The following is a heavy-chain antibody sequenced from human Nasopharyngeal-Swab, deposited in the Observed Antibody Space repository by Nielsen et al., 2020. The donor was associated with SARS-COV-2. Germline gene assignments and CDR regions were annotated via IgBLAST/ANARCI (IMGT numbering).Heavy chain of an antibody. Sequence: GSLRLSCTVSGGSISSYYWSWIRQPPGKGLEWIGYIYYSGSTNYNPSLKSRVTISVDTSKNQFSLKLSSVTAADTAVYYCAKARLSAFDIWGQGTMVTVSS. CDR1: GGSISSYY. CDR3: AKARLSAFDI. CDR2: IYYSGST. D-gene: IGHD6-6*01. V-gene: IGHV4-59*01. J-gene: IGHJ3*02.